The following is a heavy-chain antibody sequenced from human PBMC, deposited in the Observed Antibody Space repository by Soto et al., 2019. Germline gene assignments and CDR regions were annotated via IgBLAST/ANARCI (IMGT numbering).Heavy chain of an antibody. D-gene: IGHD3-10*01. CDR1: GYSFISHY. CDR3: ARDYLRSKLSLSYFDF. J-gene: IGHJ4*02. CDR2: INPSGGSA. V-gene: IGHV1-46*01. Sequence: QVQLVQSGAEVTRPGASVKVSCKASGYSFISHYIHWVRQAPGQGLEWMGFINPSGGSATLAQKFQGRVTMTRDTSTSTGYMELMILRSEDAAVYYCARDYLRSKLSLSYFDFWGQGTLVTVSS.